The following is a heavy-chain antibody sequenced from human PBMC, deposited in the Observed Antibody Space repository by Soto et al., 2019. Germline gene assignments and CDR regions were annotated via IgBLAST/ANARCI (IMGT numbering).Heavy chain of an antibody. J-gene: IGHJ6*02. Sequence: WGSLRLSCAASGFTFISYAIIFFRHSPCRWLEWVSAISGSGGSTYYADSVKGRFTISRDNSKNTLYLQMNSLRAEDTAVYYCAKLLYGSGRYYYYGMDVWGQGTTVTVSS. CDR2: ISGSGGST. CDR3: AKLLYGSGRYYYYGMDV. V-gene: IGHV3-23*01. D-gene: IGHD3-10*01. CDR1: GFTFISYA.